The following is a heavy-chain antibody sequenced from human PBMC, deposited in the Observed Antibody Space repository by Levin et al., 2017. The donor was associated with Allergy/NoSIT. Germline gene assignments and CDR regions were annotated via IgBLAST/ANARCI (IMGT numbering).Heavy chain of an antibody. CDR3: AKRHGVRRLLWFGESYFDY. D-gene: IGHD3-10*01. V-gene: IGHV3-23*01. CDR2: ISGSGGST. CDR1: GFTFSSYA. J-gene: IGHJ4*02. Sequence: LSLTCAASGFTFSSYAMSWVRQAPGKGLEWVSAISGSGGSTYYADSVKGRFTISRDNSKNTLYLQMNSLRAEDTAVYYCAKRHGVRRLLWFGESYFDYWGQGTLVTVSS.